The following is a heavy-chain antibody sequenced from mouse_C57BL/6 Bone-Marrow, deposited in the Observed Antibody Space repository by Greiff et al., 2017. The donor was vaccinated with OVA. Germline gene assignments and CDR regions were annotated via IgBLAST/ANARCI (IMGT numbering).Heavy chain of an antibody. J-gene: IGHJ2*01. CDR2: ISSGGSYT. V-gene: IGHV5-6*01. CDR3: ARQIDY. Sequence: EVKLVESGGDLVKPGGSLKLSCAASGFTFSNYGMSWVRQTPDKRLEWVATISSGGSYTYYPDSVKGRFTISRDNAKNTMYLQMSSLKSEDTAMYYCARQIDYWGQGTTLTVSS. CDR1: GFTFSNYG.